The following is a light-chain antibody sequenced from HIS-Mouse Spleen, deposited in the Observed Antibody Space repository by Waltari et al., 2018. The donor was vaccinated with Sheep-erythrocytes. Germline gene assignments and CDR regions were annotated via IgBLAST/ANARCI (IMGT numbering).Light chain of an antibody. V-gene: IGLV3-10*01. J-gene: IGLJ1*01. CDR1: ALPKKY. CDR2: EDS. CDR3: YSTDSSGNHYV. Sequence: SYELTQPPSVSVSPGQTARITCSGDALPKKYAYWYQQKSGHAPVLVLYEDSKRPPGIPERFSGSSSGTMATLTISGAQVEDEADYYCYSTDSSGNHYVFGTGTKVTVL.